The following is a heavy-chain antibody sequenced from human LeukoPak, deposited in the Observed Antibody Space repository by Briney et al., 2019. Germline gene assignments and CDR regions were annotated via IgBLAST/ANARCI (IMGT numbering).Heavy chain of an antibody. V-gene: IGHV3-23*01. CDR1: GFTFSNYE. CDR3: ARDYYDSSGYNHHY. Sequence: GGSLRLSCAASGFTFSNYEMNWVRQAPGKGLEWVSAISGSGGSTYYADSVKGRFTISRDNSKNTLYLQMNSLRAEDTAVYYCARDYYDSSGYNHHYWGQGTLVTVSS. CDR2: ISGSGGST. J-gene: IGHJ4*02. D-gene: IGHD3-22*01.